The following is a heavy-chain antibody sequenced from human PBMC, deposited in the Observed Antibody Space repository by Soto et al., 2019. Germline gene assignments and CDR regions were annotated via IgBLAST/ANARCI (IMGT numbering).Heavy chain of an antibody. J-gene: IGHJ4*02. CDR2: TYYRSKWYN. D-gene: IGHD6-13*01. CDR3: AHNSLIPVCTSSSSCPAFGY. CDR1: GDSVSSNSAA. V-gene: IGHV6-1*01. Sequence: SQTLSLTCAISGDSVSSNSAAWNWIRQSPSRSLEWLGGTYYRSKWYNDYAVSVKSRININPDTSKNQFSLQLNSVTPEDTAVYSCAHNSLIPVCTSSSSCPAFGYWGRGTLVTVSS.